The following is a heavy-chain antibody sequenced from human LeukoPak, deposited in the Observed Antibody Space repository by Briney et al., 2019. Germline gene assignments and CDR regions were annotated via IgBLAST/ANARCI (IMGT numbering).Heavy chain of an antibody. CDR1: GGSFSGYY. CDR2: INHSGST. CDR3: ARVGQWLAYYFGY. J-gene: IGHJ4*02. D-gene: IGHD6-19*01. V-gene: IGHV4-34*01. Sequence: SETLSLTCAVYGGSFSGYYWSWIRQPPGKGLEWIGEINHSGSTNYNPSLKSRVTISVDTSKNQFSLKLSSVTAADTAVYYCARVGQWLAYYFGYWGQGTLVTVSS.